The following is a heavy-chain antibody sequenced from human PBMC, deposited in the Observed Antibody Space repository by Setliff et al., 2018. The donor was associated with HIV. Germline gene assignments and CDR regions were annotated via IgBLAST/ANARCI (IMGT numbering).Heavy chain of an antibody. Sequence: PSETLSLTCTVSGGSISSGSYYWSWIRQPAGKGLEWIGHIYTSGSTNYNPSLKSRVTISVDTSKNAIYLQMSSLRAEDSAVYYCTKSASWDLRGWLHWGQGTPVTVSS. CDR1: GGSISSGSYY. J-gene: IGHJ4*02. CDR2: IYTSGST. D-gene: IGHD6-19*01. CDR3: TKSASWDLRGWLH. V-gene: IGHV4-61*09.